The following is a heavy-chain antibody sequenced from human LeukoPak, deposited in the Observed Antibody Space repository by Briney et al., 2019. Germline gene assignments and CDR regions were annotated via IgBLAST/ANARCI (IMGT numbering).Heavy chain of an antibody. J-gene: IGHJ3*02. CDR3: VCVRASYYITGGSYYGYCDI. CDR2: MFHSGIT. CDR1: GASISGDYY. D-gene: IGHD3-22*01. Sequence: PSETLSLTRTVSGASISGDYYWGWIRQLPRKGLDGIGYMFHSGITYYNPYLARRVSMSVDMSENMFLLTLNLVTAADTALYYCVCVRASYYITGGSYYGYCDIWGQGTMVTVSS. V-gene: IGHV4-30-4*08.